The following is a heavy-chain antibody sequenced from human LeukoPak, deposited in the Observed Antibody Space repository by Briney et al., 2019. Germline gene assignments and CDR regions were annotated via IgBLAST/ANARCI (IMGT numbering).Heavy chain of an antibody. CDR3: AREVYY. V-gene: IGHV3-23*01. Sequence: GGSLRLFCAASGFTFRNYAMSWVRQAPGKGLEWVSAISGNGGNTYYADSVKGRFTISRDNSKNTLYLQMNSLRAEDTAVYYCAREVYYWGQGTLVTVPS. CDR1: GFTFRNYA. J-gene: IGHJ4*02. CDR2: ISGNGGNT.